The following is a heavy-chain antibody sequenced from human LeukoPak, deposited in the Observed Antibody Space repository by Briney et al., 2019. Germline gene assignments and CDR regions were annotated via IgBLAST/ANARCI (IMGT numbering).Heavy chain of an antibody. J-gene: IGHJ4*02. D-gene: IGHD5-24*01. CDR1: GFTFSNSW. Sequence: GGSLRLSCIASGFTFSNSWLSWVRQAPGKGLEWVANIKVDGSEKYYVDSVKGRFTISRDNAKNSLCLQMNSLRAEDTAVYYCARIRWQPGRVFDYWCQGALVTVSS. CDR3: ARIRWQPGRVFDY. CDR2: IKVDGSEK. V-gene: IGHV3-7*01.